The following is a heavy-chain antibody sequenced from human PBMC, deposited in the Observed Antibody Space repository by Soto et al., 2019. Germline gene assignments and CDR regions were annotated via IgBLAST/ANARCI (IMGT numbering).Heavy chain of an antibody. D-gene: IGHD2-15*01. V-gene: IGHV3-48*02. Sequence: EVQLVESGGGLVQPGGSLRLSCAASGFTFSSYDMNWVRQAPGKGLEWVSYISSNSYTIYYADSVKGRFTISRDNAKNXXYLPMNSLRDEATSVYYWARESVVAAAKVCYGMAVWGRGTTVTVSS. CDR1: GFTFSSYD. CDR2: ISSNSYTI. J-gene: IGHJ6*02. CDR3: ARESVVAAAKVCYGMAV.